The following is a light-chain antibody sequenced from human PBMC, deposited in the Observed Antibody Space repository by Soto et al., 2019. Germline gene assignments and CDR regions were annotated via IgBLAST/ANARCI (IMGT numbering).Light chain of an antibody. Sequence: DIQMTQSPSTLSASVGDRVTITCRASQSISSWLAWYQQKPGKAPKLLIYDASSLESGVPSRFSGSGSGTEFTLTISRLQPDDFATYYCQKYNSYSITFGQGTRLEIK. CDR2: DAS. J-gene: IGKJ5*01. CDR3: QKYNSYSIT. V-gene: IGKV1-5*01. CDR1: QSISSW.